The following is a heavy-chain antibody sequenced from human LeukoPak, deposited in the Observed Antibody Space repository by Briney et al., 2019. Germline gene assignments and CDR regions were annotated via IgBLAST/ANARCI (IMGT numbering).Heavy chain of an antibody. CDR1: GFTVSSNY. D-gene: IGHD6-19*01. CDR2: IYSGGST. Sequence: GGSLRLSCAASGFTVSSNYMSWVRQAPGKGLEWVSVIYSGGSTYYADSVKGRFTISRDNSKNTLYPQMNSLRAEDTAVYYCARDSSGWHYYFDYWGQGTLVTVSS. CDR3: ARDSSGWHYYFDY. J-gene: IGHJ4*02. V-gene: IGHV3-53*01.